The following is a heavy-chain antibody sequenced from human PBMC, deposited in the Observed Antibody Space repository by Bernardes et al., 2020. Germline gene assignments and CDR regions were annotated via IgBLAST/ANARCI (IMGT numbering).Heavy chain of an antibody. D-gene: IGHD2-2*01. V-gene: IGHV3-23*01. CDR2: VSTGGGST. CDR1: GFTFSSYA. Sequence: GSLRLSCAASGFTFSSYAMTWVRQAPGKGLEWVSVVSTGGGSTYYADSVKGRFTISRDNSKNTLYLQMNSLRAEDTAVYYCAKDSGYCSSSSCPSPDYWGQGTLVTVSS. J-gene: IGHJ4*02. CDR3: AKDSGYCSSSSCPSPDY.